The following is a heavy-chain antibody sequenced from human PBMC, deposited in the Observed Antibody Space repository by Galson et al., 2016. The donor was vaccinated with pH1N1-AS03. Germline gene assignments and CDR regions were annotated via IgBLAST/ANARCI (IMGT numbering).Heavy chain of an antibody. CDR1: GGSVSSNIFY. CDR2: IYTSGSA. J-gene: IGHJ3*02. Sequence: SETLSLTCTVSGGSVSSNIFYWTWIRQPAGRGLEWIGYIYTSGSAYYNPSLKSRVIISMDTSKNQVSLKLSSVSAADTAVYYCTRGDRTERGYGYGHDTFDKWGQGTIVTVSS. D-gene: IGHD5-18*01. V-gene: IGHV4-61*10. CDR3: TRGDRTERGYGYGHDTFDK.